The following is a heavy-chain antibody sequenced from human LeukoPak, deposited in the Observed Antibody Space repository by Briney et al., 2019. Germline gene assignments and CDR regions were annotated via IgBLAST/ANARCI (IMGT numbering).Heavy chain of an antibody. CDR3: SRAFQSLGGLSLPDY. Sequence: GASVTVSYKVSGYTLTELFMHWVRQAPGQGGEWMGWIHHSNGNPKYAQGFQGGIVFSLDTAVRTTYLQISSLKAEDTAVYYCSRAFQSLGGLSLPDYWGQGTLVTVSS. CDR2: IHHSNGNP. D-gene: IGHD3-16*02. J-gene: IGHJ4*02. CDR1: GYTLTELF. V-gene: IGHV7-4-1*02.